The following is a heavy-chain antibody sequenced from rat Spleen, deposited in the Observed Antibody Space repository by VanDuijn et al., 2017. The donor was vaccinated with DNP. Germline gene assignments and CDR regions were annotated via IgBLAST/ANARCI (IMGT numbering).Heavy chain of an antibody. V-gene: IGHV5S13*01. CDR3: TRHGASYGLNWFAY. Sequence: EVQLVESGGGLVQPGRSLKLSCAASGFTFSDYYMAWVRQAPTKGLEWVASIKTGGGSTYYPDSVKGRFTISRDNAKNTQYLQMDSLRSEDTATYYCTRHGASYGLNWFAYWGQGTLVTVSS. D-gene: IGHD1-11*01. J-gene: IGHJ3*01. CDR2: IKTGGGST. CDR1: GFTFSDYY.